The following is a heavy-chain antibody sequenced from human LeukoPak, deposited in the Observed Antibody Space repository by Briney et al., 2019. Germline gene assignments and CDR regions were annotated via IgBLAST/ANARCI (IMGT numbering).Heavy chain of an antibody. Sequence: GGSLRLSCAASGFTFSDYYMSWIRQAPGKGLEWVSYISSSSSYTNYADSVKGRFTISRDNAKNSLYLQMNSLRAEDTAVYYCERQRYRNTYDFWSVYFSFFDYWGQGTLVTVSS. D-gene: IGHD3-3*01. CDR1: GFTFSDYY. J-gene: IGHJ4*02. CDR3: ERQRYRNTYDFWSVYFSFFDY. CDR2: ISSSSSYT. V-gene: IGHV3-11*06.